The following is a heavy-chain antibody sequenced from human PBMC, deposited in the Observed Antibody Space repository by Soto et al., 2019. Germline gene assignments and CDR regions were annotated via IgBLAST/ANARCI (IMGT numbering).Heavy chain of an antibody. D-gene: IGHD2-8*01. J-gene: IGHJ4*02. CDR1: GFTFSSYS. CDR3: ARDLYRDVLGFDY. V-gene: IGHV3-21*01. Sequence: EVQLVESGGGLVKPGGSLRLSCAASGFTFSSYSMNWVRQAPGKGLEWVSSISSSSSYIYYADSVKGRFTISRDNAKNSLYLQMNSLRAEETAVYYCARDLYRDVLGFDYWGQGTLVTVSS. CDR2: ISSSSSYI.